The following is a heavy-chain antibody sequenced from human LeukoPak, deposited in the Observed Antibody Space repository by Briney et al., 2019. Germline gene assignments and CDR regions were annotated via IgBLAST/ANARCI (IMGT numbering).Heavy chain of an antibody. Sequence: GGSLRLSCAASGFTFSSYGMHWVRQAPGKGLEWVAVISYDGSNKYYADSVKGRFTISRDNSKNTLYLQMNSLRAEDTAVYYCARVQESGWYRCFDYWGQGTLVTVSS. D-gene: IGHD6-19*01. CDR3: ARVQESGWYRCFDY. V-gene: IGHV3-30*03. CDR2: ISYDGSNK. CDR1: GFTFSSYG. J-gene: IGHJ4*02.